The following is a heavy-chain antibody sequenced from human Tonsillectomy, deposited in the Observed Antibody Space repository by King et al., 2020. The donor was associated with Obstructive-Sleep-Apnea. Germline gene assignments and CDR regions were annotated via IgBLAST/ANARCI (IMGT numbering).Heavy chain of an antibody. V-gene: IGHV3-9*01. Sequence: VQLVESGGGLVQPGRSLRLSCAVSGFTFDDYAMHWVRQAPGKGLEWVSGISWNSGTIGYVDSVKGRFTLSRDNAKNSLYLKMNSLRAEDTALYYCVKGDYGSGQSGGDVWGQGTTVTVSS. CDR2: ISWNSGTI. D-gene: IGHD3-10*01. J-gene: IGHJ6*02. CDR1: GFTFDDYA. CDR3: VKGDYGSGQSGGDV.